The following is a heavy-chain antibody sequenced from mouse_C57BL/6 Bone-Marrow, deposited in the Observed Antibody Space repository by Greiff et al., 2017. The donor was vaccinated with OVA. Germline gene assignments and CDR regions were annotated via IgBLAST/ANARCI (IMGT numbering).Heavy chain of an antibody. J-gene: IGHJ2*01. CDR2: ISDGGSYT. V-gene: IGHV5-4*01. CDR1: GFTFSSYA. CDR3: ARDLYGNYLDY. D-gene: IGHD2-1*01. Sequence: EVKLVESGGGLVKPGGSLKLSCAASGFTFSSYAMSWVRQTPEKRLEWVATISDGGSYTYYPDNVKGRFTISRDNAKHNLYLQMSHLKSEDTAMYYCARDLYGNYLDYWGQGTTLTVSS.